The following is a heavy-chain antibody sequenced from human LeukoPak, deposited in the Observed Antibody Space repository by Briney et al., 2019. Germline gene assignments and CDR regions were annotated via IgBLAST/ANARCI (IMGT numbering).Heavy chain of an antibody. CDR2: IRYDGSNK. Sequence: GGSLRLSCAASGFTFSSYGMHWVRQAPGKGLEWVAFIRYDGSNKYYADSVKGRFTISRDNSKNTLYLQMNSLRAEDTAVYYCAKVENDYYDSSGYLDAFDIWGQGTMVTVSS. CDR3: AKVENDYYDSSGYLDAFDI. CDR1: GFTFSSYG. J-gene: IGHJ3*02. V-gene: IGHV3-30*02. D-gene: IGHD3-22*01.